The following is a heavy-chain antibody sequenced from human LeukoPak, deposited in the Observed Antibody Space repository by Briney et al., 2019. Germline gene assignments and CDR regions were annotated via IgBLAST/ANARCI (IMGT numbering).Heavy chain of an antibody. Sequence: PSETLSLTCTVSGGSISSSSYYWGWICQPPGKGLEWIGSIYYSGSTYYNPSLKSRVTISVDTSKNQFSLRLSSVTAADTAVYYCTRRIIAPRAVDYWGQGTLVTVSS. CDR2: IYYSGST. D-gene: IGHD6-6*01. CDR1: GGSISSSSYY. V-gene: IGHV4-39*01. CDR3: TRRIIAPRAVDY. J-gene: IGHJ4*02.